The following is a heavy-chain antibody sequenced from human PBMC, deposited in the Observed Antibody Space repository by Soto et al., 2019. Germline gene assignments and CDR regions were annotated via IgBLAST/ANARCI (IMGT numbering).Heavy chain of an antibody. CDR2: INAANGNT. CDR3: ARDQRRDYDFWSGYSQGFDY. Sequence: QVHLVQSGAEVKKPGASVKISCKASGYTFTLYAMHWVRQAPGQRLEWMGWINAANGNTKSSQKFQGRVTFTRDTSASTGYMELITLNSADTAVYYCARDQRRDYDFWSGYSQGFDYWGQGTPVTVSS. CDR1: GYTFTLYA. D-gene: IGHD3-3*01. J-gene: IGHJ4*02. V-gene: IGHV1-3*01.